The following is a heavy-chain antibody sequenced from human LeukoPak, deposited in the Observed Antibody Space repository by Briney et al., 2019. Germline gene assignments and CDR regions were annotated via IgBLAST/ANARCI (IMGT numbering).Heavy chain of an antibody. CDR2: ISNSGGST. CDR3: AKRGTSYDILTGYSGFDP. Sequence: GGSLRLSCAASGFTFSSYAMSWVRQAPGKGLEWVSAISNSGGSTYYADSVKGRFTISRDNSKSRLYLQMNSLRAEDTAIYYCAKRGTSYDILTGYSGFDPWGQGTLVTVSS. V-gene: IGHV3-23*01. CDR1: GFTFSSYA. D-gene: IGHD3-9*01. J-gene: IGHJ5*02.